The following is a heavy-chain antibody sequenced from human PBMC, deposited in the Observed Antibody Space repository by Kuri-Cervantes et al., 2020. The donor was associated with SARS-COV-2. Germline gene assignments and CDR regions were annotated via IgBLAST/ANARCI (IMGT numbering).Heavy chain of an antibody. CDR3: ARHALEYSSSPTDFQH. Sequence: GSLRLSCTVSGGSMSSYYWSWIRQSPGKGLEWIGYIYYSGSTNYNPSLKSRVTISVDTSKNQFSLKLSSVTAADTAVYYCARHALEYSSSPTDFQHWGQGTLVTVSS. J-gene: IGHJ1*01. CDR2: IYYSGST. CDR1: GGSMSSYY. V-gene: IGHV4-59*01. D-gene: IGHD6-6*01.